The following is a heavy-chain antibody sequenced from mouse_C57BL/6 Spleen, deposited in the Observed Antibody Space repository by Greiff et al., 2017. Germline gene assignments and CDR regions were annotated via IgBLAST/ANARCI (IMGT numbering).Heavy chain of an antibody. CDR3: ARAYYSNHWYFDV. J-gene: IGHJ1*03. CDR1: GFSLTSYG. Sequence: VQLQQSGPGLVAPSQSLSITCTVSGFSLTSYGVHWVRQPPGKGLEWLVVIWSDGSTTYNSALKSRLSISKDNSKSQVFLKMNSLQTDDTAMYYCARAYYSNHWYFDVWGTGTTVTVSS. D-gene: IGHD2-5*01. CDR2: IWSDGST. V-gene: IGHV2-6*03.